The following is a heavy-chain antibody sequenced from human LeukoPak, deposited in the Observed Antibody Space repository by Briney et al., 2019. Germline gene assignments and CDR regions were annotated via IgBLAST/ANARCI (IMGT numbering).Heavy chain of an antibody. CDR1: GYTFTGYY. V-gene: IGHV1-2*02. CDR3: ARVAYCSVTSCYPFDY. D-gene: IGHD2-2*01. CDR2: INPNSGDT. J-gene: IGHJ4*02. Sequence: ALVKVSCKASGYTFTGYYMQWVRQAPVLGLDWMGWINPNSGDTNYAQKFQGRVTRTRDTSISSAFMEQSRLRSDDTAVYYCARVAYCSVTSCYPFDYWGQGTLVTVSS.